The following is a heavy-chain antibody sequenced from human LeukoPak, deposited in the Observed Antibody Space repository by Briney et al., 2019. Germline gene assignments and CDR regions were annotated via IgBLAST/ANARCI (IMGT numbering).Heavy chain of an antibody. D-gene: IGHD6-19*01. Sequence: GESLKISCKVSENSFPSYWIGWVRQMPGKGLEWMGIIYLDDSDTRYSPSFQGQVTISADKSISTAYLQWSSLKASDTAMYYCARLARGWSGIFDVWGQGTMVTVS. CDR3: ARLARGWSGIFDV. J-gene: IGHJ3*01. V-gene: IGHV5-51*01. CDR1: ENSFPSYW. CDR2: IYLDDSDT.